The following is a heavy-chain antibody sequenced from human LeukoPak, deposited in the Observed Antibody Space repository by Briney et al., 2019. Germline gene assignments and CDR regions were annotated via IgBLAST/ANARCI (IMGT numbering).Heavy chain of an antibody. J-gene: IGHJ4*02. CDR2: ISYDGSNK. CDR1: GFTFSSYA. D-gene: IGHD1-26*01. CDR3: AREDSASSAAFDY. Sequence: GGSLRLSCAASGFTFSSYAMHWVRQAPGKGLEWVAVISYDGSNKYYADSVKGRFTISRDNSKNTLYLQMNSLRAEDTAVYYCAREDSASSAAFDYWGQGTLVTVSS. V-gene: IGHV3-30-3*01.